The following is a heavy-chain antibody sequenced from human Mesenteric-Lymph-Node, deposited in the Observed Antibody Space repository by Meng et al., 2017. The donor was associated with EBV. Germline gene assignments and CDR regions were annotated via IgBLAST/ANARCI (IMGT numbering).Heavy chain of an antibody. CDR3: ARDLVTGTLDY. D-gene: IGHD1-20*01. J-gene: IGHJ4*02. CDR1: SFTFMSYS. Sequence: EVHLVESGGXLVKPGXSLSLSCVASSFTFMSYSMSWVRQAPGKGLEWVSSISSSSRSIYYSDSVKGRFTISRDNTENSLYLQMNSLRAEDTAVYYCARDLVTGTLDYWGQGTLGTVSS. V-gene: IGHV3-21*01. CDR2: ISSSSRSI.